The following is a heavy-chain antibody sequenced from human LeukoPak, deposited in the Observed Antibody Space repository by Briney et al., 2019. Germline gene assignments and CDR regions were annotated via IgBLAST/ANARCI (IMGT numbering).Heavy chain of an antibody. J-gene: IGHJ5*02. CDR3: TRGEPANWFDP. CDR2: ISSSSTYI. CDR1: GFTFTSYS. Sequence: GGSLRLSCAASGFTFTSYSMNWVRQAPGKGLEWVSSISSSSTYIYYADSVKGRFTISRDNAKNSLFLQMSSLRAEDTAVYYCTRGEPANWFDPWGQGTLVTVSS. D-gene: IGHD1-26*01. V-gene: IGHV3-21*01.